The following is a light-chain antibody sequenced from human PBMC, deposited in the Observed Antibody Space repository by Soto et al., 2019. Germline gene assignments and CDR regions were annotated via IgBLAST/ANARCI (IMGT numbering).Light chain of an antibody. Sequence: QSALTPPASVSGTPGKSNAISFTGPRRVVGAYNYVSWYHQHPCKEPKLMISEVSNRPSGVSKRLSGSKSGNTASLTISGLQAEDESDYYCSSYTSTSTYVFGTGTKVTV. CDR3: SSYTSTSTYV. CDR2: EVS. V-gene: IGLV2-14*01. J-gene: IGLJ1*01. CDR1: RRVVGAYNY.